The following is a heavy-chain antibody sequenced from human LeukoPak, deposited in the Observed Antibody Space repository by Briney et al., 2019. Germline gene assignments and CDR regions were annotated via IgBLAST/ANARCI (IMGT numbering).Heavy chain of an antibody. CDR3: GKLRILAADNY. D-gene: IGHD6-13*01. CDR1: GFTFSSNG. V-gene: IGHV3-23*01. CDR2: ISPSGGVT. J-gene: IGHJ4*02. Sequence: PGGSLRLSCAASGFTFSSNGMSWVRQAPGKGLEWVSSISPSGGVTYYADSVKGRFTISRDNSKNTLYLQMDSLRAEDTAVYYCGKLRILAADNYWGQGTLVTVSS.